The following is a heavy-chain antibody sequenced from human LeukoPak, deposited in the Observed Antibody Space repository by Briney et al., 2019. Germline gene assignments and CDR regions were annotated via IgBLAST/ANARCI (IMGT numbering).Heavy chain of an antibody. D-gene: IGHD6-13*01. CDR1: GYTFTSYG. Sequence: GASVKVSCKASGYTFTSYGISWVRQAPGQGLEWMGWISAYNGNTNSAQKLQGRVTMTTDTSTSTAYMELRSLRSEDTAVYYCAIAAAARGYYYYYMDVWGKGTTVTVSS. V-gene: IGHV1-18*01. CDR3: AIAAAARGYYYYYMDV. CDR2: ISAYNGNT. J-gene: IGHJ6*03.